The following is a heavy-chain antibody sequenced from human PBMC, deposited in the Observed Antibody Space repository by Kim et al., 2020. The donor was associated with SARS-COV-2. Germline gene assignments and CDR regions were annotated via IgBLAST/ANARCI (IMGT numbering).Heavy chain of an antibody. D-gene: IGHD3-10*01. CDR2: IYTSGST. V-gene: IGHV4-61*02. CDR3: ARDTSRGSGSYYRA. CDR1: GGSISSGSYY. J-gene: IGHJ5*02. Sequence: SETLSLTCTVSGGSISSGSYYWSWIRQPAGKGLEWIGRIYTSGSTNYNPSLKSRVTISVDTSKNQFSLKLSSVTAADTAVYYCARDTSRGSGSYYRAWGQGTLVTVSS.